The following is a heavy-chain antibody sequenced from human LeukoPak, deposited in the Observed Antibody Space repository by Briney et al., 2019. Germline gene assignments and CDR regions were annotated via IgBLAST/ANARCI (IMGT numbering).Heavy chain of an antibody. CDR1: GFTFSNYA. CDR3: ASGVSSTSCYVDY. D-gene: IGHD2-2*01. V-gene: IGHV3-23*01. Sequence: PGGSLRVSCAASGFTFSNYAMSWVRQAPGKGLEWVSGISGNGGSTYNADSVKGRFTISRGNAKNSLYLQMNSLRDEDTAVYYCASGVSSTSCYVDYWGQGTLVTVSS. CDR2: ISGNGGST. J-gene: IGHJ4*02.